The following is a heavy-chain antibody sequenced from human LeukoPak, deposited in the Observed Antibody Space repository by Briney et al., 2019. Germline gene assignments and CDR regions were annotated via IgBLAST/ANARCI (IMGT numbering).Heavy chain of an antibody. D-gene: IGHD3-16*02. V-gene: IGHV3-23*01. CDR2: ISGSDGST. Sequence: GGSLRLSCAASGFTFSSYGMSWVRQAPGKGLEWVSAISGSDGSTYYADSVKGRFTISRDNSKNTLYLQMNSLRAEDTAVYYCAKEGATYYDYVWGSYRLWYFDYWGQGTLVTVSS. J-gene: IGHJ4*02. CDR1: GFTFSSYG. CDR3: AKEGATYYDYVWGSYRLWYFDY.